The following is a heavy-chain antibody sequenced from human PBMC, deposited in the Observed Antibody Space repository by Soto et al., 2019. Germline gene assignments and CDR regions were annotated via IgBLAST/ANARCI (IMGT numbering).Heavy chain of an antibody. CDR2: ISNKAFPGRT. V-gene: IGHV3-49*03. CDR3: AREGGGATDY. Sequence: PGGSLRLSCTTSGFIFGDYALSWFRQPPGKGLEWVGFISNKAFPGRTQYAASVRGRFTISRDDSKTIVYLQMNNLRTVDTAVYYCAREGGGATDYWGQGTLVTVSS. CDR1: GFIFGDYA. J-gene: IGHJ4*02. D-gene: IGHD3-16*01.